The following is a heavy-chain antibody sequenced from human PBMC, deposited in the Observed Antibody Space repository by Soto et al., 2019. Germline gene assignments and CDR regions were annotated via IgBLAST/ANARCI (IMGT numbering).Heavy chain of an antibody. CDR3: ARDLEVAVAGA. Sequence: QVQLVESGGGVVQPGRSLRLSCAASGFTFSSYAMHWVRQAPGKGLEWVAVISYDGSNKYYADSVKGRFTISRDNSKNTRYMQMNSLRAEDTAVYYCARDLEVAVAGAWGQGTLVTVSS. CDR2: ISYDGSNK. J-gene: IGHJ5*02. D-gene: IGHD6-19*01. CDR1: GFTFSSYA. V-gene: IGHV3-30-3*01.